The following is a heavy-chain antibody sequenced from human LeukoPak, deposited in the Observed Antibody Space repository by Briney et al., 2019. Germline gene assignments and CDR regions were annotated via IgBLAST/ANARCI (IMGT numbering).Heavy chain of an antibody. CDR3: ARDRGYSSSWYYFDY. V-gene: IGHV3-21*01. J-gene: IGHJ4*02. Sequence: GGSLRLSCAASRFTFSSYSMNWVRQAPGKGLEWVSSISSSSSYIYYADSVKGRFTISRDNAKNSLYLQMNSLRAEDTAVYYCARDRGYSSSWYYFDYWGQGTLVTVSS. D-gene: IGHD6-13*01. CDR1: RFTFSSYS. CDR2: ISSSSSYI.